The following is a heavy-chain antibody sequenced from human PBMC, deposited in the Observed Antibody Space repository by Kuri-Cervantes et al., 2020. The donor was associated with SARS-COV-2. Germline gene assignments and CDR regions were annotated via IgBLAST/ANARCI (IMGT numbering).Heavy chain of an antibody. V-gene: IGHV1-69*13. D-gene: IGHD3-9*01. CDR2: IIPIFATA. Sequence: SVKVSCKASGGTFSSSVISWVRQAPGQGLEWMGGIIPIFATANYAQQFQGRVTITADQSTSTAYMELSSLRSEDTAVYYCASAPYYDFLTGHLSSEVLYGMDGWGQGTTVTVSS. CDR1: GGTFSSSV. CDR3: ASAPYYDFLTGHLSSEVLYGMDG. J-gene: IGHJ6*02.